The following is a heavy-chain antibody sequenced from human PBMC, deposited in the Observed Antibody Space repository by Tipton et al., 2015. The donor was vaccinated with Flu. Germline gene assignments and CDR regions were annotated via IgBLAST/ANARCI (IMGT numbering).Heavy chain of an antibody. CDR3: ARRDYSNYVSDPKNWFDP. J-gene: IGHJ5*02. CDR1: GFTLTDYY. CDR2: ISSSGIPI. V-gene: IGHV3-11*01. Sequence: GSLRLSCAASGFTLTDYYMSWIRQAPGKGLEWVSFISSSGIPIYYADSVKGRFTISRDSAKNSLYLQMNSLRAEDTAVYYCARRDYSNYVSDPKNWFDPWGQGTRVTVSS. D-gene: IGHD4-11*01.